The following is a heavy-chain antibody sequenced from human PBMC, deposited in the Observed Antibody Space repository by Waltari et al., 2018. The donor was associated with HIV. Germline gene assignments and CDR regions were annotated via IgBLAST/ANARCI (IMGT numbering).Heavy chain of an antibody. V-gene: IGHV4-39*01. CDR1: GGSISRSRYY. D-gene: IGHD3-3*01. Sequence: QLQLQEAGPGLVKPSATLSLTCTVSGGSISRSRYYWGRVRQPLGKGLEWIGSIYYRGRPYSNPSLESRVTISVYTSKTQFSLKLRSVTAADTAVYYCARQRFLGSSYYFDYWGQGTLVTVSS. J-gene: IGHJ4*02. CDR2: IYYRGRP. CDR3: ARQRFLGSSYYFDY.